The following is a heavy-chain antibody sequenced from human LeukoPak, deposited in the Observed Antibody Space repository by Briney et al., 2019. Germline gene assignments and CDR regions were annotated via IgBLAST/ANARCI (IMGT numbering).Heavy chain of an antibody. J-gene: IGHJ4*02. D-gene: IGHD4-17*01. CDR3: AKTPGLGLDDGFGDQFFDY. Sequence: GGSLRLSCAASGFTFSSYAMNWVRQAPGEGLEWVSAISVSGGSAYYADSVKGRFTISRDSSKNTLYLQMSSLRAEDTAIYYCAKTPGLGLDDGFGDQFFDYWGQGTLVTVSS. CDR2: ISVSGGSA. CDR1: GFTFSSYA. V-gene: IGHV3-23*01.